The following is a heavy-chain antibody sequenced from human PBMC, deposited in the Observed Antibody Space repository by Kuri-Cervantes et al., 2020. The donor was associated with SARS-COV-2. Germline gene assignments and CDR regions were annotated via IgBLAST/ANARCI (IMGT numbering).Heavy chain of an antibody. CDR1: GGSISSHY. CDR2: IYYSGST. CDR3: AREGSSSANYYYYYMDV. V-gene: IGHV4-59*08. J-gene: IGHJ6*03. D-gene: IGHD6-6*01. Sequence: SETLSLTCTVSGGSISSHYWSWIRQPPGKGLEWIGYIYYSGSTYYNPSLKSRVTISVDTSKNQFSLKLSSVTAADTAVYYCAREGSSSANYYYYYMDVWGKGTTVTVSS.